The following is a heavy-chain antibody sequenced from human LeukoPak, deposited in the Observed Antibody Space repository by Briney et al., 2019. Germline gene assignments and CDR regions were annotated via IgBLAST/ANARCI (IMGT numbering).Heavy chain of an antibody. CDR1: GYTFTSYG. Sequence: ASVKASCKASGYTFTSYGISWVRQAPGQGLEWMGWISAYNGNTNYAQKLQGRVTMTTDTSTSTAYMELRSLRSDGTAVYYCARDLTLRATTYYYYYGMDVWGQGTTVTVSS. V-gene: IGHV1-18*01. CDR3: ARDLTLRATTYYYYYGMDV. D-gene: IGHD5-12*01. J-gene: IGHJ6*02. CDR2: ISAYNGNT.